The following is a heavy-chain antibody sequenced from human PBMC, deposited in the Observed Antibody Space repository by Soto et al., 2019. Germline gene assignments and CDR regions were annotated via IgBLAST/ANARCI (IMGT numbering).Heavy chain of an antibody. CDR2: IIPIFGTA. V-gene: IGHV1-69*01. CDR1: GGTFSSYA. J-gene: IGHJ3*02. D-gene: IGHD5-18*01. CDR3: AISDGDTAMVWGGAFDI. Sequence: QVQLVQSGAEVKKPGSSVKVSCKASGGTFSSYAISWVRQAPGQGLEWMGGIIPIFGTANYAQKFQGRVTITADESTSTAYMGLSSLRSEDTAVYYCAISDGDTAMVWGGAFDIWGQGTMVTVSS.